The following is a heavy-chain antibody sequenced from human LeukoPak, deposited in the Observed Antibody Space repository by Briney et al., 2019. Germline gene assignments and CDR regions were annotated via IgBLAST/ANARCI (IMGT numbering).Heavy chain of an antibody. CDR2: IYYTGST. CDR1: GGSISSYY. J-gene: IGHJ6*03. Sequence: SETLSLTCGVSGGSISSYYWAWIRQAPGKGLEWIGYIYYTGSTNYNPSLKSRVTMSVDMSRNQFSLRMTSVTAADTAVYYCAREAQDFRTGNHRPGHYDYMDVWGKGTAVTVSS. D-gene: IGHD1-14*01. V-gene: IGHV4-59*01. CDR3: AREAQDFRTGNHRPGHYDYMDV.